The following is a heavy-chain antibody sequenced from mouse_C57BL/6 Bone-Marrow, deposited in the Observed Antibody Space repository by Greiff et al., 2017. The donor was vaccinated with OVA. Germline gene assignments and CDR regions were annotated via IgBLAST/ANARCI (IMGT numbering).Heavy chain of an antibody. V-gene: IGHV1-69*01. CDR2: IDPSDSYT. Sequence: QVQLQQSGAELVMPGASVKLSCKASGYTFTSYWMHWVKQRPGQGLEWIGEIDPSDSYTNYNQKFKGKSTLTVDKSSSTAYMQLSSLTSEDSAVYYCARDEDSKGFAYGGQGTLVTVSA. J-gene: IGHJ3*01. CDR3: ARDEDSKGFAY. D-gene: IGHD2-5*01. CDR1: GYTFTSYW.